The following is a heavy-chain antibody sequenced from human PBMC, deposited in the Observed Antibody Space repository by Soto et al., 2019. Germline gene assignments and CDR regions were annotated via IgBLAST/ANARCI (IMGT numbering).Heavy chain of an antibody. J-gene: IGHJ3*02. V-gene: IGHV1-18*01. CDR3: ARGSSSGWFSHAFDI. Sequence: ASVKVSCKASGYTFTSYGISWVRQAPGQGLEWMGWISAYNGNTNYAQKLQGRVTMTTDTSTSTAYMELSSLRSDDTAVYYCARGSSSGWFSHAFDIWGQGTMVTVS. D-gene: IGHD6-19*01. CDR1: GYTFTSYG. CDR2: ISAYNGNT.